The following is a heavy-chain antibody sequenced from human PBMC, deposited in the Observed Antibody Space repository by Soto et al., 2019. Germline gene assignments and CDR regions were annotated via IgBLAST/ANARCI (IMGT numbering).Heavy chain of an antibody. CDR2: IYYSRIT. V-gene: IGHV4-31*03. CDR3: ARGDSYGWSGESLDV. Sequence: PSETLSLTCTVSGGSISSGGSYWSWIRQHRGKGLEWIWYIYYSRITYYIPSLKSRVTMAVDTSKNQCSLKLSSVTAADTAVYYCARGDSYGWSGESLDVWGQGTTVTVSS. CDR1: GGSISSGGSY. D-gene: IGHD6-19*01. J-gene: IGHJ6*02.